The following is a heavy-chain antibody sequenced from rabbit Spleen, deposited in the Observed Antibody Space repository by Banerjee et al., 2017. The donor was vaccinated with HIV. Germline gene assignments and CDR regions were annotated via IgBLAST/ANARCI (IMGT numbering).Heavy chain of an antibody. J-gene: IGHJ4*01. CDR1: GFSFSNKAV. CDR2: INAATGKP. Sequence: QEQVVESGGGLVKPEGSLKLSCTASGFSFSNKAVMCWVRQAPGKGLEWIACINAATGKPVYATWAKGRFTISRTSSTTVTLRMTSLTAADRAAYFCARDLVGVIGWNFYLWGPGTLVTVS. CDR3: ARDLVGVIGWNFYL. V-gene: IGHV1S45*01. D-gene: IGHD1-1*01.